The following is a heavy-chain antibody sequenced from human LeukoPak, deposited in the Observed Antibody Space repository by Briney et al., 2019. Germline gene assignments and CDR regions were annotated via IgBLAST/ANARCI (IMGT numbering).Heavy chain of an antibody. CDR1: GFTFSSYS. CDR3: ARGSTPAYSSSWYAFGY. J-gene: IGHJ4*02. D-gene: IGHD6-13*01. V-gene: IGHV3-21*01. Sequence: GGSLRLSCAASGFTFSSYSMNWVRQAPGKGLEWVSSISSSSSYIYYADSVKGRFTISRDNAKNSLYLQMNSLRAEDTAVYYCARGSTPAYSSSWYAFGYWGQGTLVTVSS. CDR2: ISSSSSYI.